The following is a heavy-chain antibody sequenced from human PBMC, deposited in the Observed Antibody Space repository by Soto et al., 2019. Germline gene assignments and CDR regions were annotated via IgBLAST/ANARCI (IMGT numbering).Heavy chain of an antibody. J-gene: IGHJ5*02. CDR2: INHSGST. CDR3: ARKGGRFGVPPAWFDP. CDR1: GGSFSGYY. V-gene: IGHV4-34*01. Sequence: PSETLSLTCAVYGGSFSGYYWSWIRQPPGKGLEWIGEINHSGSTNYNPSLKSRVTISVDTSKNQFSLKLSSVTAADTAVYYCARKGGRFGVPPAWFDPWGQGTLVTVSS. D-gene: IGHD3-10*01.